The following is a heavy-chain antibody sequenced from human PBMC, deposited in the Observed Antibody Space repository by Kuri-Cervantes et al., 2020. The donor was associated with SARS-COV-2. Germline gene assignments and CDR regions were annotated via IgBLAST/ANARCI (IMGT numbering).Heavy chain of an antibody. CDR1: GFTFNRFA. D-gene: IGHD7-27*01. Sequence: GESLKISCAASGFTFNRFAIQWVRQAPGKGLEWVAVVSYDGSNKYYADSVKGRFTISRDNSKNTLYLQMNSLRAEDTAVYYCANTLVWGVDYWGQGTLVTVSS. J-gene: IGHJ4*02. CDR2: VSYDGSNK. V-gene: IGHV3-30-3*01. CDR3: ANTLVWGVDY.